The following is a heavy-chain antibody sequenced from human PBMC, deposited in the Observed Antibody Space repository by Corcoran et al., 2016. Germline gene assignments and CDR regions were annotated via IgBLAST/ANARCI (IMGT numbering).Heavy chain of an antibody. CDR3: TGFYYDTSGSHAGDS. CDR1: GFTFSGSV. V-gene: IGHV3-73*02. CDR2: IGGKTNSYAT. J-gene: IGHJ4*02. D-gene: IGHD3-22*01. Sequence: EVQLVESGGGLAQPGGSLKLSCAASGFTFSGSVLHWVRQASGKGLEWVGRIGGKTNSYATAYAESVKGRFTISRDGSKNTAYLQMNSLKTEDTAVDYCTGFYYDTSGSHAGDSWGQGTLVTVSS.